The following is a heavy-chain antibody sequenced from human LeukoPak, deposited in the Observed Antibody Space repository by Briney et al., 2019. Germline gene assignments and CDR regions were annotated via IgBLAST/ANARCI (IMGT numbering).Heavy chain of an antibody. CDR1: GFTFSSYA. V-gene: IGHV3-23*01. CDR3: AKGPYNYYDSSGYINYFDY. Sequence: PGGSLRLSCAAPGFTFSSYAMSWVRQAPGKGLEWVSAISGSGGSTYYADSVKGRFTISRDNSKNTLYLQMNSLRAEDTAVYYCAKGPYNYYDSSGYINYFDYWGQGTLVTVSS. CDR2: ISGSGGST. J-gene: IGHJ4*02. D-gene: IGHD3-22*01.